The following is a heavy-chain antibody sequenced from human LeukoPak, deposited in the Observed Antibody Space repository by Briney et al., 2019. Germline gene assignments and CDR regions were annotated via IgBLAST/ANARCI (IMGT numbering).Heavy chain of an antibody. CDR2: ISSSSSTI. J-gene: IGHJ4*02. CDR1: GFTFSSYS. V-gene: IGHV3-48*02. D-gene: IGHD6-19*01. Sequence: GGSLRLSCAASGFTFSSYSMNWVRQAPGKGLEWVSYISSSSSTIYYADSVKGRFTISRDNAKNSLYLQMNSLRDEDTAVYYCARVSSGWYGDYFDYWGQGTLVTVSS. CDR3: ARVSSGWYGDYFDY.